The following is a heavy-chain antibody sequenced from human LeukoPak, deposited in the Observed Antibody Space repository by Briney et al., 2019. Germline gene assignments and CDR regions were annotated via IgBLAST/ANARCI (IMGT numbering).Heavy chain of an antibody. CDR2: ISGSGDST. V-gene: IGHV3-23*01. Sequence: GGSLRLSCTPSGFTFSRYAMSWVRQAPGEGLEGVSAISGSGDSTYYADSVKGRFTISRDNSKNTLYMQMNSLRAEDTAVYYCAKFPAHDYDRNGYFVYWGQGTLVTVSS. CDR1: GFTFSRYA. J-gene: IGHJ4*02. D-gene: IGHD3-22*01. CDR3: AKFPAHDYDRNGYFVY.